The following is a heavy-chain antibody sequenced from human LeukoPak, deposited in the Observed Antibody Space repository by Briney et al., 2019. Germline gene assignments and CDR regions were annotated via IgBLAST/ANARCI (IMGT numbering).Heavy chain of an antibody. Sequence: TSETLSLTCTVSGGSLNVYYWSWIRQPAGKGLEWIGRIYSSGATTYNPSLRTRVTMSLDTSKNQFSLKLRSVTAADTAVYYCARTTEGYCSSASCFGFSYSYYMDVWGKGTTVTISS. J-gene: IGHJ6*03. CDR1: GGSLNVYY. CDR3: ARTTEGYCSSASCFGFSYSYYMDV. D-gene: IGHD2-2*01. V-gene: IGHV4-4*07. CDR2: IYSSGAT.